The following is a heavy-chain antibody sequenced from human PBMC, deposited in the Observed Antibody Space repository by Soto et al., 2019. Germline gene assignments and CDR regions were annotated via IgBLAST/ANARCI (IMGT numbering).Heavy chain of an antibody. CDR1: GYTFTTYY. Sequence: QVQLVQSGAEVKNPGASVKVSCKASGYTFTTYYLHWLRQARGQGLEWMGIITPSSGSTRYEQKFQDRVTMTSDTSTTTVYMELSSLSSEDTAVYYCARAVSTKTVPIDYWGQGTLVTVSS. CDR3: ARAVSTKTVPIDY. CDR2: ITPSSGST. J-gene: IGHJ4*02. D-gene: IGHD4-17*01. V-gene: IGHV1-46*01.